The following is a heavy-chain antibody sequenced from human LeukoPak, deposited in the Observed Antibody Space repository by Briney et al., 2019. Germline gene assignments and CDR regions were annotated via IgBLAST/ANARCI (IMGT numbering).Heavy chain of an antibody. D-gene: IGHD3-10*01. CDR2: IKQDGSEK. Sequence: GGSLRLSCAASGFTFSSYWMSWVRQAPGKGLEWVANIKQDGSEKYYVDSVKGRFTISRDNAKNSLYLQMNSLRAEDTAVYYCASSRGSGSYYPKAFDYWGQGTLVTVSS. CDR3: ASSRGSGSYYPKAFDY. J-gene: IGHJ4*02. V-gene: IGHV3-7*03. CDR1: GFTFSSYW.